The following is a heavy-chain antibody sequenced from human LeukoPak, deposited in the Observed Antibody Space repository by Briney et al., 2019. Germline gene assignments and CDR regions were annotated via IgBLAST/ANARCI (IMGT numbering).Heavy chain of an antibody. J-gene: IGHJ4*02. CDR2: ISSGSNYR. V-gene: IGHV3-11*06. CDR1: GFAFSDYY. D-gene: IGHD6-13*01. Sequence: PGGSLRLSRAASGFAFSDYYFGWLRQAPGKGLEWVSYISSGSNYRNYADSVKGRFTISRDNAKNSLYLQMNTLRDEDTAVYYCVRTGLASAGVGEYWGQGALVTVSS. CDR3: VRTGLASAGVGEY.